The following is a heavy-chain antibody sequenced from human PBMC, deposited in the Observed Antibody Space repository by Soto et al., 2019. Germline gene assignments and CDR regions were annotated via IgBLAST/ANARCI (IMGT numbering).Heavy chain of an antibody. CDR3: ARVGKLMTAVGEYYYYYYYMDV. CDR1: GSSISSYY. J-gene: IGHJ6*03. CDR2: IYYSGST. Sequence: SETLSLTCTVSGSSISSYYWSWIRQPPGKGLEWIGYIYYSGSTNYNPSLKSRVTISVDTSKNQFSLKLSSVTAADTAVYYCARVGKLMTAVGEYYYYYYYMDVWGKGTTVTVSS. V-gene: IGHV4-59*01. D-gene: IGHD3-16*01.